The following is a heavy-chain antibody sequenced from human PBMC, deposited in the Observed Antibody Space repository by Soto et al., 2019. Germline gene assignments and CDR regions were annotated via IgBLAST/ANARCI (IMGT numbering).Heavy chain of an antibody. D-gene: IGHD5-18*01. CDR3: ARGGDTFGSYYYYGMDV. J-gene: IGHJ6*02. CDR1: GFTFSSYG. Sequence: PGGSLRLSCAASGFTFSSYGMHWVRQAPGKGLEWVAVIWYDGSNKYYADSVKGRFTISRDNSKNTLYLQMNSLRAEDTAVYYCARGGDTFGSYYYYGMDVWGQGTTVTVSS. CDR2: IWYDGSNK. V-gene: IGHV3-33*01.